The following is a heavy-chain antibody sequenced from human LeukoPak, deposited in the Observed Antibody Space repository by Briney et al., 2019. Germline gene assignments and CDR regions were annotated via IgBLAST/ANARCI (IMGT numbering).Heavy chain of an antibody. J-gene: IGHJ6*03. CDR2: ISSSSSYI. Sequence: GGSLRLSCAASGFTFSSYSMNWVRQAPGKGLEWVSSISSSSSYIYYADSVKGRFTISRDNAKNSLYLQTNSLRAEDTAVYYCARDPGEDYYDSSGYYYHYMDVWGKGTTVTVSS. CDR1: GFTFSSYS. D-gene: IGHD3-22*01. V-gene: IGHV3-21*01. CDR3: ARDPGEDYYDSSGYYYHYMDV.